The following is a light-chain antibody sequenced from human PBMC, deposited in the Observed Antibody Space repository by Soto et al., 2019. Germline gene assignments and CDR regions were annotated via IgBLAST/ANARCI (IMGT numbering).Light chain of an antibody. CDR1: QSISNI. V-gene: IGKV1-39*01. CDR3: QQSYSLPYT. J-gene: IGKJ2*01. Sequence: IQMTQSPSSLSASVGDRVTITCRASQSISNILNWYQQKPGKAPKLLIYAASTLQIGVPSRFSGSGSGTDFTLTITNLQPEDFATYYCQQSYSLPYTFGQGTKVDIK. CDR2: AAS.